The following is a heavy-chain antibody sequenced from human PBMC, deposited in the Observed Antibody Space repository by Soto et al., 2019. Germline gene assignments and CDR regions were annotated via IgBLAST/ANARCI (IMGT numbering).Heavy chain of an antibody. V-gene: IGHV4-59*03. Sequence: VQLQESGPGLVKPSETLSLTCTVSGDSIRSNYWYWIRQPPGQGLEWIGYIFYGGSTYYIPSLKSGVKLSLDTVGIQFSLMLPSLTAADTAVYYWSGGPWIQGAFHIWWQRRMVSVSS. D-gene: IGHD5-18*01. CDR3: SGGPWIQGAFHI. CDR2: IFYGGST. J-gene: IGHJ3*02. CDR1: GDSIRSNY.